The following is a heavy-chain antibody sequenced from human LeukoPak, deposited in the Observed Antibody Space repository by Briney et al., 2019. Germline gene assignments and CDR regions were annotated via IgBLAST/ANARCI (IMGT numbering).Heavy chain of an antibody. V-gene: IGHV4-59*08. Sequence: SETLSLTCTVSGGSISSYYWSWIRQPPGKGLEWIGYIYYSGSTNYNPSLKSRVTISVDTSKNQFSLKLSSVTAADTAVYYCARSHYDILTGFLPWGGFDPWGQGTLVTVSS. D-gene: IGHD3-9*01. CDR2: IYYSGST. J-gene: IGHJ5*02. CDR1: GGSISSYY. CDR3: ARSHYDILTGFLPWGGFDP.